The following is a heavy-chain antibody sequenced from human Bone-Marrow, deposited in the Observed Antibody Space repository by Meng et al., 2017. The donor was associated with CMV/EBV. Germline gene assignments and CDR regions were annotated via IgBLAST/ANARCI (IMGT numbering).Heavy chain of an antibody. CDR2: ISGASTYI. D-gene: IGHD6-19*01. Sequence: GESLKISCAASGFVFSNSNMNWVRQAPGKGLEWVSSISGASTYIYYAASVEGRFTISRDNAKHSVYLQMNSLRAEDTAIYYCAKEYHGQWLYYVIAVWGQGTTVTVSS. J-gene: IGHJ6*02. CDR1: GFVFSNSN. CDR3: AKEYHGQWLYYVIAV. V-gene: IGHV3-21*01.